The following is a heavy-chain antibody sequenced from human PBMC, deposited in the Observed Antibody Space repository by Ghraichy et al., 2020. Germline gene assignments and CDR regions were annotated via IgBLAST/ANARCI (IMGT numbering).Heavy chain of an antibody. CDR3: AKGRLRSALDI. CDR2: SHYSGST. J-gene: IGHJ3*02. Sequence: SETLSLTCTVSGGSISSPYCGWIRQPPGKGLEWIGFSHYSGSTNSNPSLKSRVTISIDTSQNQFSLKLTSVTAADTAVYYFAKGRLRSALDIWGQGTMVTVSS. D-gene: IGHD2-15*01. V-gene: IGHV4-59*11. CDR1: GGSISSPY.